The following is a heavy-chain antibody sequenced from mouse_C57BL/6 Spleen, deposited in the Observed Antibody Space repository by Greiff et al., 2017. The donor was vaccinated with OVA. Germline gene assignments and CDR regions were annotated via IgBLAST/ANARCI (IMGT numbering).Heavy chain of an antibody. J-gene: IGHJ2*01. Sequence: EVQLQQSGPELVKPGASVKISCKASGYTFTDYYMNWVKQSHGKSLEWIGDINPNNGGTSYNQQFKGKATLTVDKSSSTAYMELRSLTSDDSAVYYCARGLLGETTRNDWGQGTTLTVSS. V-gene: IGHV1-26*01. CDR2: INPNNGGT. D-gene: IGHD3-1*01. CDR3: ARGLLGETTRND. CDR1: GYTFTDYY.